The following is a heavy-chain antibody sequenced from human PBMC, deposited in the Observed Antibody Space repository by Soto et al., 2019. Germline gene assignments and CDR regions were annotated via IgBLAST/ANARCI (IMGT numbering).Heavy chain of an antibody. V-gene: IGHV4-30-2*01. CDR2: IYHSGNT. D-gene: IGHD3-10*01. CDR3: ARVSSGGEFFDY. Sequence: QLQLQESGSGLVKPSQTLSLTCGVSGGSISIGGYSWSWIRQPPGKGLEWIGYIYHSGNTYYNPSLKSRVPISVDRSKNQFSLKLSSVTAADTAVYYCARVSSGGEFFDYWGQGTLVTVSS. J-gene: IGHJ4*02. CDR1: GGSISIGGYS.